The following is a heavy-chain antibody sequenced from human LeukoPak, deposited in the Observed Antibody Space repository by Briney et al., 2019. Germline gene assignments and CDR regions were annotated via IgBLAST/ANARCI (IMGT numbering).Heavy chain of an antibody. V-gene: IGHV4-59*01. CDR1: GGSISSYY. Sequence: SETLSLTCTVSGGSISSYYWSWIRQPPGKGLEWIAYIYNSGGTKYNPSLKRRVTISLDTSKNQFSLKLSSVTAADTAVYYCARASKDEVVAPRTFFGYYYMDVWGKGTTVTVSS. CDR2: IYNSGGT. J-gene: IGHJ6*03. D-gene: IGHD2-15*01. CDR3: ARASKDEVVAPRTFFGYYYMDV.